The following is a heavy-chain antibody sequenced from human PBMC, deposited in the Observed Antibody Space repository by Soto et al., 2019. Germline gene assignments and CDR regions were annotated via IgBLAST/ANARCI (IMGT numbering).Heavy chain of an antibody. J-gene: IGHJ4*02. V-gene: IGHV4-39*01. D-gene: IGHD6-13*01. CDR2: IYYSGST. Sequence: SETLSLTCTVSGGSISSSSYYWGWIRQPPGKGLEWIGSIYYSGSTYYNPSLKSRVTISVDTSKNQFSLKLSSVTAADTAVYYCASQKDSSSWGYYFDYWGQGTLVTVSS. CDR3: ASQKDSSSWGYYFDY. CDR1: GGSISSSSYY.